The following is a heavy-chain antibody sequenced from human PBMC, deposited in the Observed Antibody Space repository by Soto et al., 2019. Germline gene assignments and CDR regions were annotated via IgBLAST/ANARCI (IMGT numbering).Heavy chain of an antibody. Sequence: GGSLRLSCAASGFTFSSYAMSWVRQAPGKGLEWVSAISGSGGSTYYADSVKGRFTISRDNSKNTLYLQMNSLRAEDTAVYYCAKAKEVYCSGGSCYSGPGGFGYWGQGTLVTVSS. CDR3: AKAKEVYCSGGSCYSGPGGFGY. CDR1: GFTFSSYA. CDR2: ISGSGGST. J-gene: IGHJ4*02. D-gene: IGHD2-15*01. V-gene: IGHV3-23*01.